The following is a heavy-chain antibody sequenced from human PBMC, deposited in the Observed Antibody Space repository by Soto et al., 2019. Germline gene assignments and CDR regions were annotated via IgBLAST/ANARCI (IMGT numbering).Heavy chain of an antibody. Sequence: EVQLVESGGGLVKPGGSLRLSCAASGFIFSSYTMTWVRQAPGKGLEWVSPISSSSSNIEYADSVKGRFSVSRDNANNSLFLQINSLRAEDTAVYYCAREDYAGASPRFDYWGLGALVTVSS. CDR2: ISSSSSNI. J-gene: IGHJ4*02. CDR1: GFIFSSYT. D-gene: IGHD4-17*01. CDR3: AREDYAGASPRFDY. V-gene: IGHV3-21*01.